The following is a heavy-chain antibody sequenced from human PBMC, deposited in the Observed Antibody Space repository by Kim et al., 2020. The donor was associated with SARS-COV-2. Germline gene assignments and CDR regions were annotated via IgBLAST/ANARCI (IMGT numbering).Heavy chain of an antibody. D-gene: IGHD6-19*01. CDR3: ARDGVTVSGGNHYYHFGLDV. J-gene: IGHJ6*02. CDR2: TTRSGFTE. CDR1: GFTFSNYD. V-gene: IGHV3-48*03. Sequence: GGSLRLSCVGSGFTFSNYDINWVRQAPGKGLEWVSSTTRSGFTEYHADSVKGRFTISRDNAKNSVYLQMTSLRADDTAVYYCARDGVTVSGGNHYYHFGLDVWGQGTTVTVAS.